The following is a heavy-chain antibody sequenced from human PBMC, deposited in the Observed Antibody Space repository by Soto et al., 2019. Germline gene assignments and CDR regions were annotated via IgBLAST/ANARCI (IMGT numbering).Heavy chain of an antibody. Sequence: SVKVSCKASGGTFSSYAISWVRQAPGQGLEWMGGIIPIFGTANYAQKFQGRVTITADESTSTAYMELSSLRSEDTAVYYCARHSSSWWGGGRNYYYYGMDVWGQGTTVTVSS. J-gene: IGHJ6*02. V-gene: IGHV1-69*13. CDR2: IIPIFGTA. CDR1: GGTFSSYA. CDR3: ARHSSSWWGGGRNYYYYGMDV. D-gene: IGHD6-13*01.